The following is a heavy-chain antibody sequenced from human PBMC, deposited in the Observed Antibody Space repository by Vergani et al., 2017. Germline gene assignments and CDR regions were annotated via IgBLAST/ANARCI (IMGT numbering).Heavy chain of an antibody. Sequence: QVQLQESGPGLVKPSQTLSLTCTVSGASINNDFYYWHWIRQPAGKGLEWVGRIYVSGITDYNSSLQSRVSMSVDTSKNQFSLTLNSVTAADTAVYYCASDNKQLRPRAFDLWVQGTMVTVSS. J-gene: IGHJ3*01. V-gene: IGHV4-61*02. CDR1: GASINNDFYY. D-gene: IGHD4-23*01. CDR2: IYVSGIT. CDR3: ASDNKQLRPRAFDL.